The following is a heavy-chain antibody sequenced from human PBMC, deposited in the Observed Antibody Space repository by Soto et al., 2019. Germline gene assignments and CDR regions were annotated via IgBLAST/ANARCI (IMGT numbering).Heavy chain of an antibody. J-gene: IGHJ4*02. CDR3: AKDVGGYSPDY. Sequence: QVQLVESGGGVVQPGRSLRLSCAASGFTFGSYGMHWVRQAPGKGLEWVAVISYDGSNKYYADSVKGRFTISRDNSKNTLYLQMNSLRAEDTAVYYCAKDVGGYSPDYWGQGTLVTVSS. CDR1: GFTFGSYG. CDR2: ISYDGSNK. V-gene: IGHV3-30*18. D-gene: IGHD3-10*01.